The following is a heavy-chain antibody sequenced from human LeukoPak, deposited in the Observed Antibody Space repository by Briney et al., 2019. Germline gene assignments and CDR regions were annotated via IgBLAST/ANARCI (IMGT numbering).Heavy chain of an antibody. Sequence: ASVKVSCKASGCTFTSYYMHWVRQAPGQGLEWMGIINPSGGSTSYAQKFQGRVTMTRDTSTSTVYMELSSLRSEDTAVYYCARVGVYYDSSGYYSDWGQGTLVTVSS. CDR2: INPSGGST. CDR1: GCTFTSYY. D-gene: IGHD3-22*01. J-gene: IGHJ4*02. V-gene: IGHV1-46*01. CDR3: ARVGVYYDSSGYYSD.